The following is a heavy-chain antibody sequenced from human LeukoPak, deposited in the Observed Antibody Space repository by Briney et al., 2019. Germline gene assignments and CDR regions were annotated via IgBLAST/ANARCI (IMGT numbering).Heavy chain of an antibody. CDR1: GGSISSYY. J-gene: IGHJ6*03. D-gene: IGHD6-6*01. CDR2: IHYSGST. CDR3: AREVVSHSSSYYYYYYMDV. Sequence: SETLSLTCTVSGGSISSYYWSWIRQPPGKGLEWIGYIHYSGSTNYNPSLKSRVTISVDTSKNQFSLKLSSVTAADTAVYYCAREVVSHSSSYYYYYYMDVWGKGTTVTVSS. V-gene: IGHV4-59*01.